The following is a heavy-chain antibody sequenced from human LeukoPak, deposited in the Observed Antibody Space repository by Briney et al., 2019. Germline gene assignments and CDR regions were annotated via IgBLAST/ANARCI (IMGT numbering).Heavy chain of an antibody. CDR3: ARGGGYASPIGY. V-gene: IGHV4-59*01. CDR1: GGSISTYY. D-gene: IGHD5-12*01. Sequence: SETLSLTCTLSGGSISTYYWSWIRQPPGKGLEWIGYIYHSGSTNYNPSLKSRVTISVDTSKNQFSLKLSSVTAADTAVYYCARGGGYASPIGYWGQGAPVTVPS. J-gene: IGHJ4*02. CDR2: IYHSGST.